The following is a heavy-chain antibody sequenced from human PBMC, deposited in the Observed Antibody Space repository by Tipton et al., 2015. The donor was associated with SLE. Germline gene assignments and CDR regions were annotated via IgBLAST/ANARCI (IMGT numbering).Heavy chain of an antibody. Sequence: TLSLTCTVSGGSIRSATYYWSWIRQPPGKGLEWIGYIYYRGNTKYNTSLNSRVTISLDTSRTQFSLKLSSVTAADTAVYYCARDGRGYCDNSGCSEYHWFDPWGQGTLVTVSS. CDR3: ARDGRGYCDNSGCSEYHWFDP. CDR2: IYYRGNT. CDR1: GGSIRSATYY. D-gene: IGHD2-15*01. J-gene: IGHJ5*02. V-gene: IGHV4-61*01.